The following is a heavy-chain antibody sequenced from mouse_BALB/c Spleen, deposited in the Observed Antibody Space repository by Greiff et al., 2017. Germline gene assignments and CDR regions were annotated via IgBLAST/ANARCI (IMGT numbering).Heavy chain of an antibody. CDR1: GYSITSGYY. CDR2: ISYDGSN. V-gene: IGHV3-6*02. CDR3: ARGGFITYYYAMDY. J-gene: IGHJ4*01. Sequence: VQLQQSGPGLVKPSQSLSLTCSVTGYSITSGYYWNWIRQFPGNKLEWMGYISYDGSNNYNPSLKNRISITRDTSKNQFFLKLNSVTTEDTATYYCARGGFITYYYAMDYWGQGTSVTVSS. D-gene: IGHD1-1*01.